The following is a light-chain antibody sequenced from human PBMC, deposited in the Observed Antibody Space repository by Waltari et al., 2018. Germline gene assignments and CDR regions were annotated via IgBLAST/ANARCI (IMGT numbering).Light chain of an antibody. CDR3: QQYYSTPLT. V-gene: IGKV4-1*01. Sequence: DIVMTQSPDSLAVSLGERVTINCKSSQSLLYFSNNKNYLAWYQQKPGQAPKLLIYWASTRESGVPNRFSGSGSGTDFTLTISGLQAEDVAAYYCQQYYSTPLTFGGGTKVEI. CDR2: WAS. J-gene: IGKJ4*01. CDR1: QSLLYFSNNKNY.